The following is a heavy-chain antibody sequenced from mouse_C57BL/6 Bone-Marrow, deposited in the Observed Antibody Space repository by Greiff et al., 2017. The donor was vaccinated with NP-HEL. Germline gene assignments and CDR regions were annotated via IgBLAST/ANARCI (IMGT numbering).Heavy chain of an antibody. J-gene: IGHJ3*01. CDR1: GYTFTSYG. CDR3: ASYYGSSSFAY. Sequence: QVQLQQSGAELARPGASVKLSCTASGYTFTSYGISWVKQRTGQGLEWIGEIYPRSGNTYYNEKFKGKATLTADKSSSTAYMELRSLTSEDSAVYFCASYYGSSSFAYWGQGTLVTVSA. CDR2: IYPRSGNT. V-gene: IGHV1-81*01. D-gene: IGHD1-1*01.